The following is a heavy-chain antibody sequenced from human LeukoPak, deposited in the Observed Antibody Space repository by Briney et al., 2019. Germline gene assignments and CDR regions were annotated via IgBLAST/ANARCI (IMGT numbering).Heavy chain of an antibody. CDR1: GFTISTYG. J-gene: IGHJ4*02. Sequence: PGGSLRLSCAASGFTISTYGMHWVRQAPGQGLEWVAVISYDGSNKYYADSVKGRFTISRDNSKNTLYLQMNSLRAEDTAVYYCAKDSRRYSSWTTYYFDYWGQGTLVTVSS. V-gene: IGHV3-30*18. D-gene: IGHD6-13*01. CDR3: AKDSRRYSSWTTYYFDY. CDR2: ISYDGSNK.